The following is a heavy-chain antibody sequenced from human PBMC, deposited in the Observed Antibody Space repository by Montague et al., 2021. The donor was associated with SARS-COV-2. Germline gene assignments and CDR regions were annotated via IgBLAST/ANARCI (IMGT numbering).Heavy chain of an antibody. CDR2: ITHSGGI. V-gene: IGHV4-34*01. CDR1: GGSFNDYY. CDR3: ARQLPSYCATNKCYPYYFDG. D-gene: IGHD2-8*01. J-gene: IGHJ4*02. Sequence: SETLSLTCAVYGGSFNDYYWTWVRQPPGKGLEWIGEITHSGGIKYNPSLQNRVSMSVDKSKNQFPLSLSSVTVADTAVYFCARQLPSYCATNKCYPYYFDGWGQGALVTVSS.